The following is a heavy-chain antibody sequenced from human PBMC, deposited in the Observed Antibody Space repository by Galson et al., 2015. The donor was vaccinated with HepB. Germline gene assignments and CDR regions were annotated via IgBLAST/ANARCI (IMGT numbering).Heavy chain of an antibody. CDR3: ARDFFPYSSGWFFDY. J-gene: IGHJ4*02. CDR2: INTDTGNP. Sequence: SVTVSCKAPGDIFTNYAMNWVRQAPGQGLEWMGWINTDTGNPTYAQGFTGRFVFSLDTSVSTAYLQISSLKAEDTAAYYCARDFFPYSSGWFFDYWGQGTLVTVSS. CDR1: GDIFTNYA. D-gene: IGHD6-19*01. V-gene: IGHV7-4-1*02.